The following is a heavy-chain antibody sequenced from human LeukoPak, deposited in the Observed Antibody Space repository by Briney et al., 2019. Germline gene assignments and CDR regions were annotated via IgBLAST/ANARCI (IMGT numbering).Heavy chain of an antibody. CDR1: GVSINSGAYY. CDR2: IYNSGSA. Sequence: PSETLSLTCTVSGVSINSGAYYWTWIRQLPGKGLEYIGHIYNSGSAHYNPSLQSRLTISVDTSKRQFSLRLSSVTAADTAVYYCARGENYGGSGDYWGQGILVTVSS. V-gene: IGHV4-31*03. D-gene: IGHD3-10*01. J-gene: IGHJ4*02. CDR3: ARGENYGGSGDY.